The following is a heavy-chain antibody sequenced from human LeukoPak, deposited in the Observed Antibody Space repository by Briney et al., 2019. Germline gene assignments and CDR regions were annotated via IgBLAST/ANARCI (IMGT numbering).Heavy chain of an antibody. CDR2: ISGSGGST. Sequence: PGGSLRLSGAASGFTVSSNYMSWVRQAPGKGLEWVSAISGSGGSTYYADSVKGRFTISRDNSKNTLYLQMNSLRAEDTAVYYCAVRRITMIVVEPITWGQGTLVTVSS. V-gene: IGHV3-23*01. CDR1: GFTVSSNY. D-gene: IGHD3-22*01. CDR3: AVRRITMIVVEPIT. J-gene: IGHJ4*02.